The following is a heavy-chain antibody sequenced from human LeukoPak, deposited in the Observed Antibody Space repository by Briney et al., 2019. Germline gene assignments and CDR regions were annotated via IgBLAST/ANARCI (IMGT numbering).Heavy chain of an antibody. CDR3: ARSRDLYNGDALDI. J-gene: IGHJ3*02. V-gene: IGHV4-59*01. CDR2: MYYNGNT. Sequence: PSETLSLTCAVYGGSFSDSYWSWIRQPPGEGLEWIGYMYYNGNTHYNPSLKSRVTMSVDTSKKQFSLRLTSVTAADTAVYYCARSRDLYNGDALDIWGQGTMVTVSS. D-gene: IGHD5-24*01. CDR1: GGSFSDSY.